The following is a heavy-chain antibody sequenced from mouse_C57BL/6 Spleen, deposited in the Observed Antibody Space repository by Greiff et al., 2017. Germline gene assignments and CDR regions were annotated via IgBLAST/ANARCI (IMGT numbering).Heavy chain of an antibody. D-gene: IGHD2-1*01. V-gene: IGHV5-4*01. Sequence: EVMLVESGGGLVKPGGSLKLSCAASGFTFSSYAMSWVRQTPEKRLEWVATISDGGSYTYYPDNVKGRFTISRDNAKNNLYLQMSHLKSEDTAMYYCARDRISYGNYFDYWGQGTTLTVSS. CDR2: ISDGGSYT. CDR1: GFTFSSYA. J-gene: IGHJ2*01. CDR3: ARDRISYGNYFDY.